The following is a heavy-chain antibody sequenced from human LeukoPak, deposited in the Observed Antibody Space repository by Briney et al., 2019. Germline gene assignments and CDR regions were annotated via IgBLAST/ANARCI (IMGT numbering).Heavy chain of an antibody. CDR1: GYTFTGYY. CDR2: INPNSGRT. Sequence: GASVKVSCKASGYTFTGYYMNWVRQAPGQGLEWMGWINPNSGRTNYAQNFQGRVTMTRDPSISTAYMELSGLTSNDTAVYYCARTREYSSSWYFPPFDPWGQGTLATVSS. D-gene: IGHD6-13*01. V-gene: IGHV1-2*02. J-gene: IGHJ5*02. CDR3: ARTREYSSSWYFPPFDP.